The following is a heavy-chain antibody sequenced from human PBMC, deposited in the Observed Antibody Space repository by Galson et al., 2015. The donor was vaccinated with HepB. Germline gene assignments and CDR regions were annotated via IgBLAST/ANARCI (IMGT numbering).Heavy chain of an antibody. CDR2: ISSSSSSI. CDR1: GFTFSSYT. CDR3: ARGSSYFQH. Sequence: LRLSCAASGFTFSSYTMNWVRQAPGKGLEWVSYISSSSSSIYYADSVKGRFSISRDNAKNSLYLQMNSLRAEDTAVYYCARGSSYFQHWGRGTLVTVSS. J-gene: IGHJ1*01. V-gene: IGHV3-48*01.